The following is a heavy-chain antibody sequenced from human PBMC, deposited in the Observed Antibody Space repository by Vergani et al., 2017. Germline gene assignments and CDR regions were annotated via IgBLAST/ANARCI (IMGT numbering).Heavy chain of an antibody. CDR2: INPNSGGT. D-gene: IGHD5-12*01. Sequence: VQVVQSGAEVQTPGASVKVSCKASGYTFTGYYMHWVRQAPGQGLEWMGWINPNSGGTNYAQKFQGRVTMTRDTSISTAYMELSRLRSDDTAVYYCARDRALVATIYYYYGMDVWGQGTTVTVSS. V-gene: IGHV1-2*02. J-gene: IGHJ6*02. CDR1: GYTFTGYY. CDR3: ARDRALVATIYYYYGMDV.